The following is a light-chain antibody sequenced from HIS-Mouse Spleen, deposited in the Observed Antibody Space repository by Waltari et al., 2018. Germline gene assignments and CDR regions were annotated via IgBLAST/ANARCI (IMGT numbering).Light chain of an antibody. CDR3: CSYAGSYTGV. V-gene: IGLV2-11*01. Sequence: QSALTQPRSVSGAPGQSVTISCTGTSSDVGGYNYVSWDQQHPGKAPKLMIYDCSKRPSGVPDRCSGPKSDTTASLTISGLEAEDEADYCCCSYAGSYTGVFGTGTKVTVL. CDR1: SSDVGGYNY. J-gene: IGLJ1*01. CDR2: DCS.